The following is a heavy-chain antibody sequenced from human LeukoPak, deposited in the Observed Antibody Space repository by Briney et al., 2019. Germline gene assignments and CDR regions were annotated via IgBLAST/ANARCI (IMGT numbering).Heavy chain of an antibody. J-gene: IGHJ4*02. CDR2: VTDAGFA. CDR1: STSLTTYY. Sequence: SKTLSLTCTVSSTSLTTYYWSWIRQPPGKGLEWIGYVTDAGFATYNPSLKSRVTLSVDTSTNQFSLKVHSVTVSDTAVYYCARDRAVGGRFFDLWGQGLLVSVSS. CDR3: ARDRAVGGRFFDL. V-gene: IGHV4-59*01. D-gene: IGHD6-19*01.